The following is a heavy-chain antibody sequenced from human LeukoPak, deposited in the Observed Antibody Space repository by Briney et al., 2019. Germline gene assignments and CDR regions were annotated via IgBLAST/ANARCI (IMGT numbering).Heavy chain of an antibody. J-gene: IGHJ4*02. CDR1: GFTVSSNY. Sequence: PGGSLRLSCAASGFTVSSNYMSWVRQAPGKGLEWVSVIYSGGTTYYADSVKGRFTISRDNSKNTLYLQMNSLRAEDTAVYYCARDERSPKGGHWGQGTLVTVSS. D-gene: IGHD3-16*01. CDR3: ARDERSPKGGH. CDR2: IYSGGTT. V-gene: IGHV3-53*01.